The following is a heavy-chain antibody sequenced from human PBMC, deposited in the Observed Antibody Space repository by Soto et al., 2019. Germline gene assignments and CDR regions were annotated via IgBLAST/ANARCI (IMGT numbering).Heavy chain of an antibody. Sequence: QVQLQQWGAGLLKPSETLSLTCAVYGGSFSGYYWSWIRQPPGKGLECIGEINHSGSTNYNPSLKSRVTISVDTSKNQFSLKLSSVTAADTAVYYCARGRFGYYGSGSYYNRNNWFDPWGQGTLVTVSS. D-gene: IGHD3-10*01. V-gene: IGHV4-34*01. CDR2: INHSGST. CDR1: GGSFSGYY. J-gene: IGHJ5*02. CDR3: ARGRFGYYGSGSYYNRNNWFDP.